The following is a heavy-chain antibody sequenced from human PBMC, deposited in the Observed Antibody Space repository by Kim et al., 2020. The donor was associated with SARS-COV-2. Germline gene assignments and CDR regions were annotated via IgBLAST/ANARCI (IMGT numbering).Heavy chain of an antibody. CDR3: ARHPRKTWIQLWSIDY. Sequence: SETLSLTCTVSGGSISSYYWSWIRQPPGKGLEWIGYIYYSGRTNYNPSLKSRVTISVDTSKNQFSLKLSSVTAADTAVYYCARHPRKTWIQLWSIDYWGQGTLVTVSS. CDR2: IYYSGRT. J-gene: IGHJ4*02. CDR1: GGSISSYY. V-gene: IGHV4-59*08. D-gene: IGHD5-18*01.